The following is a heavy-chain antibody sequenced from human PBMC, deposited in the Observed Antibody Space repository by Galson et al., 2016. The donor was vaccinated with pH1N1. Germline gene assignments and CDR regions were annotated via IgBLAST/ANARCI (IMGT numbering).Heavy chain of an antibody. CDR3: ARARPTWDLLADAFDI. CDR1: GGSIGGGYYI. CDR2: VFASGNT. J-gene: IGHJ3*02. V-gene: IGHV4-61*02. D-gene: IGHD1-26*01. Sequence: LSLTCTVSGGSIGGGYYIWTWIRQPAGKGLEWIGRVFASGNTNYNPSLKGRVTISLDTSKSQFSLKLSSVTAADTAVYYRARARPTWDLLADAFDIWGQGTVVTVSS.